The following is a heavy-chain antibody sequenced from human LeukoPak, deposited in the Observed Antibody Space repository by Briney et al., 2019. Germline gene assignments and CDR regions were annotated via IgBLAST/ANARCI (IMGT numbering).Heavy chain of an antibody. Sequence: SGTLSLTCAVSGGSISISHWWTWVRQPPGKGLEWIGEVYRSGSTNYNPSLKSRVTISGDKSKNQFSLKLSSVTAADTAVYYCARNARNSDVDYWGQGTLVTVSS. CDR2: VYRSGST. CDR1: GGSISISHW. J-gene: IGHJ4*02. D-gene: IGHD4-23*01. V-gene: IGHV4-4*02. CDR3: ARNARNSDVDY.